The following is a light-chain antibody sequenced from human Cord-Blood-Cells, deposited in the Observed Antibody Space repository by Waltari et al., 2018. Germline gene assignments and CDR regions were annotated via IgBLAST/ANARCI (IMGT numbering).Light chain of an antibody. CDR3: QQYGSSPPFT. CDR2: GAS. J-gene: IGKJ3*01. CDR1: QSVSSSY. V-gene: IGKV3-20*01. Sequence: ELVLTQSPGPLSLSPGERATLSCRASQSVSSSYLAWYQQKPGQAPRLLIYGASSRATCIPDRFSGSGSGTDFTLTISRLEPEDFAVYYCQQYGSSPPFTFGPGTKVDIK.